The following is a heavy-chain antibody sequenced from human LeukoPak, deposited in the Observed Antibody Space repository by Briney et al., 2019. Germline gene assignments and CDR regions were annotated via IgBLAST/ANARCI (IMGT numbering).Heavy chain of an antibody. CDR3: ARERDYWELRPYNWFDP. V-gene: IGHV3-30*04. J-gene: IGHJ5*02. Sequence: GRSLRLSCAASGFTFSSYAMHWVRQAPGKGLEWVAVISYDGSNKYYADSVKGRFTISRDNSKNTLYLQMNSLRAEDTAVYYCARERDYWELRPYNWFDPWGQGTLVTVSS. CDR1: GFTFSSYA. CDR2: ISYDGSNK. D-gene: IGHD1-26*01.